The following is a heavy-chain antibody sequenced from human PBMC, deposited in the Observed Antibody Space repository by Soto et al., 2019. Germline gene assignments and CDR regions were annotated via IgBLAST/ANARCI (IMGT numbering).Heavy chain of an antibody. D-gene: IGHD3-22*01. CDR3: ARSPDSSGYYPRWYYYGMDV. CDR1: GDSISTYY. CDR2: LYDSGST. Sequence: SETLSLTCTVSGDSISTYYWSWIRQPPGKGLEWIGYLYDSGSTHYNPSLKSRVTISVDKSKNQFSLKLSSVTAADTAVYYCARSPDSSGYYPRWYYYGMDVWGQGTTVTVSS. V-gene: IGHV4-59*12. J-gene: IGHJ6*02.